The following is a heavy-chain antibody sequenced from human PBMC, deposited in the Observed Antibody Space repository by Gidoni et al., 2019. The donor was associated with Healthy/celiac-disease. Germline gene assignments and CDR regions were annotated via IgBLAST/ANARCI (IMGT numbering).Heavy chain of an antibody. CDR2: IYYSGST. J-gene: IGHJ1*01. CDR1: GCSISRYY. CDR3: ARVSYGDYDEYFQH. V-gene: IGHV4-59*01. Sequence: QVQLQESGPGLVKPSETLSLTCTVSGCSISRYYWSWIRQPPGKGLEWIGYIYYSGSTNYNPSLKSRVTISVDTSKNQFSLKLSSVTAADTAVYYCARVSYGDYDEYFQHWGQGTLVTVSS. D-gene: IGHD4-17*01.